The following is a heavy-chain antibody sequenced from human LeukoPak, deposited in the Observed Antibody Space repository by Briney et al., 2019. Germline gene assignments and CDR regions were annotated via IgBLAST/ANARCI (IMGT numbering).Heavy chain of an antibody. J-gene: IGHJ6*02. D-gene: IGHD6-19*01. CDR3: ARALASIAVAGDYYYYGMDV. Sequence: SETLSLTCTVSGGSISSYYWSWIRQPPGKGPEWIGYIYYSGSTNYNPSLKSRVTISVDTSKNQFSLKLSSVTAADTAVYYCARALASIAVAGDYYYYGMDVWGQGTTVTVSS. CDR1: GGSISSYY. V-gene: IGHV4-59*01. CDR2: IYYSGST.